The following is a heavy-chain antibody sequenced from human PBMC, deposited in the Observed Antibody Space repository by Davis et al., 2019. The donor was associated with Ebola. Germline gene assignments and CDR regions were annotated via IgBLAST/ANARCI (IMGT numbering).Heavy chain of an antibody. V-gene: IGHV3-21*04. D-gene: IGHD6-19*01. CDR1: GFTFSSYS. CDR3: ARDTGGWQGPWGLIFDW. J-gene: IGHJ4*02. Sequence: GESLKISCAASGFTFSSYSMNWVRQAPGKGLEWVSSISSSSSYIYYADSVKGRFTISRDNAKNTLYLQMNSLRAEDTAVYYCARDTGGWQGPWGLIFDWWGQGNLVGVSS. CDR2: ISSSSSYI.